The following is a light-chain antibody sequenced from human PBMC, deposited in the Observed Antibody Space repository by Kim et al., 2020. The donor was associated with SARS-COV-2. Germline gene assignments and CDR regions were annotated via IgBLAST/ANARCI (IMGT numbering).Light chain of an antibody. CDR3: AAWDDSLKGSV. J-gene: IGLJ3*02. CDR2: RND. V-gene: IGLV1-44*01. Sequence: GQRVTIACSGSISNIGSNVVNWYQQLPGTAPKLLMYRNDYRPSGVPDRFSGSKSGTSASLAISGLQSEDEADYYCAAWDDSLKGSVFGGGTQLTVL. CDR1: ISNIGSNV.